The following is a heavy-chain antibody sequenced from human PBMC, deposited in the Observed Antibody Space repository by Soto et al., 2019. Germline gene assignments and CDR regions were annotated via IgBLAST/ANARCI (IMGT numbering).Heavy chain of an antibody. CDR3: ATEKWGMVRGASAFDI. D-gene: IGHD3-10*01. CDR2: IHHSGST. V-gene: IGHV4-34*01. J-gene: IGHJ3*02. CDR1: GGSFDGYY. Sequence: SETLSLTCALYGGSFDGYYWSWIRQSPGKGLEWIGEIHHSGSTKYNPSLKSRVTISVDTSKNQFSLKLSSVTAADTAVYYCATEKWGMVRGASAFDIWGQGTMVTVSS.